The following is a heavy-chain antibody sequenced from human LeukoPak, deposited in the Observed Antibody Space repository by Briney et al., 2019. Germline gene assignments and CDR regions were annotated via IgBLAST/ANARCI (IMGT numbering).Heavy chain of an antibody. V-gene: IGHV3-48*01. J-gene: IGHJ4*02. Sequence: GGSLRLSCAASGFTFSSYSMNWVRQAPGKGLEWVSYISSSSSTIYYADPVKGRFTISRDNAKNSLYLQMNSLRAEDTAVYYCVHDSSGYCDYWGQGTLVTVSS. CDR1: GFTFSSYS. D-gene: IGHD3-22*01. CDR2: ISSSSSTI. CDR3: VHDSSGYCDY.